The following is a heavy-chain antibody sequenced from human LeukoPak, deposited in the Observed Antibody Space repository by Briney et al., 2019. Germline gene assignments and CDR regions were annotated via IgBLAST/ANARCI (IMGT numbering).Heavy chain of an antibody. CDR2: IDRRDCYT. Sequence: GESLKISCKGAGYSFTSYWVSWVRQMPGKGREWMGRIDRRDCYTNYSAAFQGDGTISSDKSISNADLQSSNLKASDTAMYYCPRLPGLNWGSPAVVITYFDYWGQGTLVTVSS. CDR3: PRLPGLNWGSPAVVITYFDY. CDR1: GYSFTSYW. J-gene: IGHJ4*02. V-gene: IGHV5-10-1*01. D-gene: IGHD7-27*01.